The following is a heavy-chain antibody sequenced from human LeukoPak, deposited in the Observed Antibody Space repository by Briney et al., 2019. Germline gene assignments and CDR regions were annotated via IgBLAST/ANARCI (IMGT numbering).Heavy chain of an antibody. CDR1: GGTFISYA. V-gene: IGHV1-69*13. Sequence: ASVKVSCKASGGTFISYAISWVRQAPGQGLEWMGGIIPIFGTANYAQKFQGRVTITADESTSTAYMELSSLRSEDTAVYYCARDSSIFAIAAAGNYYGMDVWGQGTTVTVSS. D-gene: IGHD6-13*01. CDR2: IIPIFGTA. J-gene: IGHJ6*02. CDR3: ARDSSIFAIAAAGNYYGMDV.